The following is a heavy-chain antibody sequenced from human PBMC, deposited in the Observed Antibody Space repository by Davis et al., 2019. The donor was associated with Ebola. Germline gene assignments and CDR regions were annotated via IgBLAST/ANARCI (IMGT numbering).Heavy chain of an antibody. J-gene: IGHJ4*02. CDR2: ISYDGSNK. Sequence: GGSLRLSCAASGFTVSSNYMSWVRQAPGKGLEWVAVISYDGSNKYYADSVKGRFTISRDNSKNTLYLQMNSLRAEDTAVYYCAREIDSSDDYWGQGTLVTVSS. V-gene: IGHV3-30-3*01. CDR1: GFTVSSNY. D-gene: IGHD3-22*01. CDR3: AREIDSSDDY.